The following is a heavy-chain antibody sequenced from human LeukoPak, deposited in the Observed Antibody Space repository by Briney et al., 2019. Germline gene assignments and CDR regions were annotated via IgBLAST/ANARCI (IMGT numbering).Heavy chain of an antibody. J-gene: IGHJ6*02. V-gene: IGHV4-59*12. CDR2: IYYSGST. CDR3: ARDRAGGMDV. Sequence: ETLSLTCTVSGGSISSYYWSWIRQPPGKGLEWIGYIYYSGSTNYNPSLKSRVTISVDTSKNQFSLKLSSVTAADTAVYYCARDRAGGMDVWGQGTTVTVSS. CDR1: GGSISSYY.